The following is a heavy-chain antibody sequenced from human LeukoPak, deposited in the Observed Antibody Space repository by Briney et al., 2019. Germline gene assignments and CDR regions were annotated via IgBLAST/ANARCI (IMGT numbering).Heavy chain of an antibody. D-gene: IGHD1-26*01. V-gene: IGHV3-23*01. Sequence: GGSLRLSCAASGFTFSSYGMSWVRQAPGKGLEWVSAISGSGGSTYYADSVKGRFTISRDNSKNTLYLQMNSLRPEDTAVYYCARHPGDFTGIVNYYYMDVWGKGTTVTVSS. CDR2: ISGSGGST. CDR1: GFTFSSYG. J-gene: IGHJ6*03. CDR3: ARHPGDFTGIVNYYYMDV.